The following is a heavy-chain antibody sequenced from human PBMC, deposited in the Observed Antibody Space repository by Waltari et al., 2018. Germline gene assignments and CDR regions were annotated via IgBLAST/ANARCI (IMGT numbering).Heavy chain of an antibody. CDR3: ARSSSCSPFDY. CDR1: GFTFSDHY. J-gene: IGHJ4*02. D-gene: IGHD3-22*01. Sequence: EVQLVESGGGLVQPGGSLRLSCAASGFTFSDHYMDWVRQAPWTWLGWVVRIRNRYNSYTHESAATWKGRFTISRDDSNNSLYLQMNILETEDTTVYYCARSSSCSPFDYWGQGILVTVSS. CDR2: IRNRYNSYTH. V-gene: IGHV3-72*01.